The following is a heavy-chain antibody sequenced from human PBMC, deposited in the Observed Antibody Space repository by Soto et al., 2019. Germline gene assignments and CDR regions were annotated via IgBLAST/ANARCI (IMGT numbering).Heavy chain of an antibody. Sequence: TSETLSLTCAVYGGSFSGYYWSWIRQPPGKGLEWIGEINHSGSTNYNPSLKSRVTISVDTSKNQFSLKLSSVTAADTAVYYCARDRITIFGVVPTGYYYGMDVWGQGTTVTVSS. D-gene: IGHD3-3*01. CDR3: ARDRITIFGVVPTGYYYGMDV. J-gene: IGHJ6*02. V-gene: IGHV4-34*01. CDR2: INHSGST. CDR1: GGSFSGYY.